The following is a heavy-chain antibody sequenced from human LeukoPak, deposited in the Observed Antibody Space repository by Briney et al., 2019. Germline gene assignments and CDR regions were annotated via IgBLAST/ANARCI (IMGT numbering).Heavy chain of an antibody. CDR1: GYTFTTYV. CDR3: ARTTAMVTIFDY. Sequence: ASVKVSCKASGYTFTTYVMHWVRQAPGQRLECMGWINAGNGNTKYSQKFQDRVTITRDTSASTAYMELSSLRSEDTAVYYCARTTAMVTIFDYWGQGTLVTVSS. J-gene: IGHJ4*02. D-gene: IGHD5-18*01. CDR2: INAGNGNT. V-gene: IGHV1-3*01.